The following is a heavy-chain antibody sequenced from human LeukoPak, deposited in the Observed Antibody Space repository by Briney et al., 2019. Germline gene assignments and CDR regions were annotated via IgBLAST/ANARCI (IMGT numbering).Heavy chain of an antibody. J-gene: IGHJ5*02. V-gene: IGHV4-61*02. CDR3: ARMRDIVVVPAGNWFDP. CDR2: IYTSGST. D-gene: IGHD2-2*01. Sequence: PSQTLSLTCTVSGGSISSGSYYWSWIRQPAGKGLEWIGRIYTSGSTNYNPSLKSRVTISVDTSKNQFSLKLSSVTAADTAVYYCARMRDIVVVPAGNWFDPWGQGTLVTVSS. CDR1: GGSISSGSYY.